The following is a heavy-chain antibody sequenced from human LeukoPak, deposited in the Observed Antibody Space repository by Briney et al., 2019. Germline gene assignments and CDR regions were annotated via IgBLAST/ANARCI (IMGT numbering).Heavy chain of an antibody. V-gene: IGHV4-59*01. J-gene: IGHJ4*02. CDR2: IYYSGST. CDR1: GGSLSIYY. Sequence: SETLSLTCTVSGGSLSIYYCSWIRQHPGKGLEWIGYIYYSGSTNYNPSLKSRVTISVDMSKNQFSLKLSSVTAADTAVYYCARSRYGGNVDHWGQGTLVTVSS. CDR3: ARSRYGGNVDH. D-gene: IGHD4-23*01.